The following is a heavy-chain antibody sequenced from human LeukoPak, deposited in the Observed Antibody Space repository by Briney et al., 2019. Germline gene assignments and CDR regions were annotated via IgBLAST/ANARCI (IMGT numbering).Heavy chain of an antibody. Sequence: GGSLRLSRAASGFTFSSYGMHWVRQAPGKGLEWVAVISYDGSNKYYADSVKGRFTISRDNSKNTLYLQMNSLRAEDTAVYYCAKRLESWEVGGDYWGQGTLVTVSS. J-gene: IGHJ4*02. CDR2: ISYDGSNK. CDR3: AKRLESWEVGGDY. CDR1: GFTFSSYG. D-gene: IGHD2-15*01. V-gene: IGHV3-30*18.